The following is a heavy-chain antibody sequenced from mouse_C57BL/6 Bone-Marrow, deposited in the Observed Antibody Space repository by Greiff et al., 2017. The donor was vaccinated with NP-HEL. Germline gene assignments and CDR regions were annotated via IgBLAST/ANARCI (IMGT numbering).Heavy chain of an antibody. CDR2: IDPSDSYT. CDR3: ARWDDYDENYFDY. V-gene: IGHV1-59*01. D-gene: IGHD2-4*01. CDR1: GYTFTSYW. J-gene: IGHJ2*01. Sequence: QVQLQQPGAELVRPGTSVKLSCKASGYTFTSYWMHWVKQRPGQGLEWIGVIDPSDSYTNYNQKFKGKATLTVDTSSSTAYMQLSSLTSEDSAVYYCARWDDYDENYFDYWGQGTTLTVSS.